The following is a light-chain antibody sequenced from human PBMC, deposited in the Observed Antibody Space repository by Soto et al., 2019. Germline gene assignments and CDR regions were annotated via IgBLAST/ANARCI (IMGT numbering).Light chain of an antibody. V-gene: IGLV2-14*01. CDR3: SSYTSSSTSPYV. Sequence: QSAPTQPASVSGSPGQSITISCTGTSSDVGGYNYVSWHQQHPGKAPKLMIFEVSNRPSGVSNRFSGSKSGNTASLTISGLQAEDEADYYCSSYTSSSTSPYVFGTGTKLTVL. J-gene: IGLJ1*01. CDR2: EVS. CDR1: SSDVGGYNY.